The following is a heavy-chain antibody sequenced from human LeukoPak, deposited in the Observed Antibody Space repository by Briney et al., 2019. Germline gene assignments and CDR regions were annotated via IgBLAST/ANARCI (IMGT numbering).Heavy chain of an antibody. CDR1: GGTFSSYT. Sequence: EASVKVSCKASGGTFSSYTISWVRQAPGQGLEWMGRIIPILGIANYAQKFQGRVTITADKSTCTAYMELSSLRSEDTAVYYCARDWGVGGYSYGNAFDIWGQGTMVTVSS. V-gene: IGHV1-69*04. CDR3: ARDWGVGGYSYGNAFDI. CDR2: IIPILGIA. D-gene: IGHD5-18*01. J-gene: IGHJ3*02.